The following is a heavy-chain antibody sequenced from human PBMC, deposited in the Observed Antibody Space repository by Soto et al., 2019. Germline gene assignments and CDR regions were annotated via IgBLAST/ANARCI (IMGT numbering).Heavy chain of an antibody. Sequence: ASVKVSCKASGYTFTSYDINWVRQATGQGLEWMGWMNPNSGNTGYAQKFQGRVTMTRNTSISTAYMELSSLRSGDTAVYYCARVGTVTTEIDYYYGMDVWGQGTTVTVSS. CDR3: ARVGTVTTEIDYYYGMDV. V-gene: IGHV1-8*01. D-gene: IGHD4-17*01. J-gene: IGHJ6*02. CDR2: MNPNSGNT. CDR1: GYTFTSYD.